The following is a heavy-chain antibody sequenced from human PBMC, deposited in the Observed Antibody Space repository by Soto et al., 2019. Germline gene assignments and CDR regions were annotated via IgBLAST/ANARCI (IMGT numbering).Heavy chain of an antibody. CDR1: GGTFSSYA. CDR3: ARLQQQLVGYYYGMDV. D-gene: IGHD6-13*01. Sequence: GASVKVSCKASGGTFSSYAISWVRQAPGQGLEWMGGIIPIFGTANYAQKFQGRVTITADESTSTAYMELSSLRSEDTAVYYCARLQQQLVGYYYGMDVWGQGTTVTVSS. V-gene: IGHV1-69*13. J-gene: IGHJ6*02. CDR2: IIPIFGTA.